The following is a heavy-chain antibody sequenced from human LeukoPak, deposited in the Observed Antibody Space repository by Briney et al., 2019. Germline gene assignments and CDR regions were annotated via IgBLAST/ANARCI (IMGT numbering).Heavy chain of an antibody. J-gene: IGHJ4*02. CDR2: ISYDGSNK. Sequence: GGSLRLSCAASGFTFSSYAMHWVRQAPGKGLEWVAVISYDGSNKYYADSVKGRFTISRDNSKNTLYLEMNRLRAEDTAVFYCARTAVAANTFAYWGQGTLVTVSS. CDR3: ARTAVAANTFAY. V-gene: IGHV3-30-3*01. D-gene: IGHD6-19*01. CDR1: GFTFSSYA.